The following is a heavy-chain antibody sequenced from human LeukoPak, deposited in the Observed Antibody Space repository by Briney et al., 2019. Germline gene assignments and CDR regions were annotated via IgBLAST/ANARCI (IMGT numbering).Heavy chain of an antibody. CDR2: IIPIFGTA. CDR1: GGTFSSYA. Sequence: ASVKVSCKASGGTFSSYAISWVRQAPGQGLEWMGGIIPIFGTANYAQKFQGRVTITADKSTSTAYMELSSLRSEDTAVYYCARDSSGYYNNWFDPWGQGTLVTVSS. CDR3: ARDSSGYYNNWFDP. D-gene: IGHD3-22*01. V-gene: IGHV1-69*06. J-gene: IGHJ5*02.